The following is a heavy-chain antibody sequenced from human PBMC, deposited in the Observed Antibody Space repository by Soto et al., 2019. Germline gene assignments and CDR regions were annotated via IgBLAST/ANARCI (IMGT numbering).Heavy chain of an antibody. J-gene: IGHJ4*02. D-gene: IGHD2-15*01. CDR2: ISYDGSNK. CDR1: GFTFSSYG. CDR3: AKDLGYCSGGSCYAVDH. V-gene: IGHV3-30*18. Sequence: QVQLVESGGGVVQPGRSLRLSCAASGFTFSSYGMHWVRQAPGKGLEWVAVISYDGSNKYYADSVKGRFTISRDNSKNTLYLQMNSLRAEDTAVYYCAKDLGYCSGGSCYAVDHWGQGTLVTVSS.